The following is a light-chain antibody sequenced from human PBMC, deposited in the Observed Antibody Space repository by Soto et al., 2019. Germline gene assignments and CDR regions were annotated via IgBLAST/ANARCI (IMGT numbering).Light chain of an antibody. CDR2: DAS. Sequence: EIVLTQSPATLSLSPGERATLSCRASQSVGTYLVWYQQKPGQAPRLLLYDASKRALGIPDRFSGRGSGTAIAGTISSLEPGGSAVYYCQQRRAWPSVFGGGTRME. CDR3: QQRRAWPSV. V-gene: IGKV3-11*01. J-gene: IGKJ4*01. CDR1: QSVGTY.